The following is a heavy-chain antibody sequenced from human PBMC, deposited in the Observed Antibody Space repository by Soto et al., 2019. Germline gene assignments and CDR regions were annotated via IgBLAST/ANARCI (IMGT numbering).Heavy chain of an antibody. V-gene: IGHV3-33*01. J-gene: IGHJ6*02. D-gene: IGHD3-10*01. Sequence: PGGSLRLSCAASGFTFSSYGMHWVRQAPGKGLKWVAVIWYDGSNKYYADSVKGRFTISRDNSKNTLYLQMSSLRAEDTAVYYCARDFKVRGVIYYYYGMDVWGQGTTVTVSS. CDR3: ARDFKVRGVIYYYYGMDV. CDR2: IWYDGSNK. CDR1: GFTFSSYG.